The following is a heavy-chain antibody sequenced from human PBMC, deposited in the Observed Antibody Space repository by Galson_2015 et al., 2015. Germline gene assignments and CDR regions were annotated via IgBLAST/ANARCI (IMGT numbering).Heavy chain of an antibody. CDR3: ARVSGQWLETGIDY. Sequence: SLRLSCAASGFTFSSYSMNWVRQAPGKGLEWVSSISSSSSYIYYADSVKGRFTISRDNAKNSLYLQMNSLRAEDTAVYYCARVSGQWLETGIDYWGQGTLVTVSS. CDR1: GFTFSSYS. V-gene: IGHV3-21*01. CDR2: ISSSSSYI. J-gene: IGHJ4*02. D-gene: IGHD6-19*01.